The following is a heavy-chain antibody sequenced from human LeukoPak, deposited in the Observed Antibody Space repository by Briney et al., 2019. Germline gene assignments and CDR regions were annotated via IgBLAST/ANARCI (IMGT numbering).Heavy chain of an antibody. CDR2: ISAYNGNT. J-gene: IGHJ4*02. CDR3: ARDSAAAGSPPFDY. D-gene: IGHD6-13*01. V-gene: IGHV1-18*01. Sequence: RASVKVSCKASGYTFTTDGISWVRQAPGQGLEWMGWISAYNGNTNYAQKLQGRVTMTTDTSTSTAYMELRSLRSDDTAVYYCARDSAAAGSPPFDYWGQGTLVTVSS. CDR1: GYTFTTDG.